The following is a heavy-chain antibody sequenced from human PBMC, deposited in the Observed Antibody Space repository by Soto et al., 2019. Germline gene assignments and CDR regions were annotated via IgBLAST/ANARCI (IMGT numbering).Heavy chain of an antibody. Sequence: EVQLVESGGGLVQPGGSLRLSCAASGFTVSSNYMSWVRQAPGKGLEWVSVIYSGGSTYYADSVKGRFTISRHNSKNTRYLQMNSLRAEDTAVYYCATVDTAMAQGYFDLWGRGTLVTVSS. CDR1: GFTVSSNY. V-gene: IGHV3-53*04. D-gene: IGHD5-18*01. CDR2: IYSGGST. CDR3: ATVDTAMAQGYFDL. J-gene: IGHJ2*01.